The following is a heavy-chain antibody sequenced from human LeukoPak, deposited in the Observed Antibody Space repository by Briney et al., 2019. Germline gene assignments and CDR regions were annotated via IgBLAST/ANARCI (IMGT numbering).Heavy chain of an antibody. CDR2: IYYSGST. J-gene: IGHJ4*02. V-gene: IGHV4-30-4*01. D-gene: IGHD5-18*01. CDR1: GGSISSGDYY. CDR3: APNNGYSYGFDY. Sequence: PSQALSLTCTVSGGSISSGDYYWSWIRQPPGKGLEWIGYIYYSGSTYYNPSLKSRVTISVDTSKNQFSLKLSSVTAADTAVYYCAPNNGYSYGFDYWGQGTLVTVSS.